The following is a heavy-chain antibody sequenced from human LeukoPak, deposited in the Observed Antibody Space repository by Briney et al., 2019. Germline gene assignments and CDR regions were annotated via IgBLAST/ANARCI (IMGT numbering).Heavy chain of an antibody. Sequence: GGSLRLSCTASGFTFDDYAMHWVRQAPGKGLEWVSGISWNSGSIDYADSVKGRFTISRDNAKNSLYLQMNSLRAEDTALYYCAKEDSSGYYSLDYWGQGTLVTVSS. CDR3: AKEDSSGYYSLDY. CDR1: GFTFDDYA. CDR2: ISWNSGSI. D-gene: IGHD3-22*01. V-gene: IGHV3-9*01. J-gene: IGHJ4*02.